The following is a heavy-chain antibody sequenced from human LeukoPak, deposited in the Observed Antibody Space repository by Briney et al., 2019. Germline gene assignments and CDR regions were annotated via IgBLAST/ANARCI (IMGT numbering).Heavy chain of an antibody. D-gene: IGHD4-17*01. CDR3: ARRSEYGDYGNDY. CDR2: INHSGST. J-gene: IGHJ4*02. Sequence: SETLSLTCAVYGGSFSGYYWSWIRQPPGKGLEWIGEINHSGSTNYNPSLKSRVTISVDTSKNQFSLKLSSVTAADTAVYYCARRSEYGDYGNDYWGQGTLVTVSS. CDR1: GGSFSGYY. V-gene: IGHV4-34*01.